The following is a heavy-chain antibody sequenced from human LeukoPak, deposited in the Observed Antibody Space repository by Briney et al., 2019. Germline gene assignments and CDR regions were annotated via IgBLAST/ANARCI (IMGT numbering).Heavy chain of an antibody. CDR2: ISADGGST. J-gene: IGHJ4*02. V-gene: IGHV3-43*02. Sequence: QSGGSLSLSCVVSGINFADYAMHWVRQPPGKGLEWVSLISADGGSTFSADSVKGRFSISRDNSKNSLYLQMNSLRSEDTAMYYCAKESGKFDYWGQGTLVAVSS. CDR1: GINFADYA. CDR3: AKESGKFDY.